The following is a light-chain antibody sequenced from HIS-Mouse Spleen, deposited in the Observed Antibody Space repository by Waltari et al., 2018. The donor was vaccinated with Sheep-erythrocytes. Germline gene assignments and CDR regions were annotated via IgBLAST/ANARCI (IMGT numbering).Light chain of an antibody. V-gene: IGLV2-23*01. J-gene: IGLJ3*02. CDR1: SSDVGSYNL. CDR2: EGR. CDR3: CSYAGSSTPWV. Sequence: QSALTQPASVSGSSGQSITISCTGTSSDVGSYNLVSWYQQHTGKAPKLMIYEGRKRPSGVSNRFSGSKSGNTASLTISGLQAEDEADYYCCSYAGSSTPWVFGGGTKLTVL.